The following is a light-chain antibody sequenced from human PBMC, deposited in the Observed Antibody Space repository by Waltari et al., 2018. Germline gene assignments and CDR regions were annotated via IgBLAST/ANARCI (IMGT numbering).Light chain of an antibody. J-gene: IGKJ1*01. V-gene: IGKV1-5*03. CDR3: QQYNTYSGM. CDR1: ESIGGW. Sequence: DIQMTQSPSTLSASVGDRVTITCRASESIGGWLVWYQQKPGKAPKLLIYKASTLETGVPSRFSGSGSGTEFTLTISSLQPDDFATYYCQQYNTYSGMFGQGTKVEIK. CDR2: KAS.